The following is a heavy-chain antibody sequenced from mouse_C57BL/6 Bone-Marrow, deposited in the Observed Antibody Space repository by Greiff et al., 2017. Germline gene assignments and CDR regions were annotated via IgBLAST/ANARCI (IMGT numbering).Heavy chain of an antibody. CDR1: GFTFSDYY. CDR3: ARALITTLYYYAMDY. V-gene: IGHV5-12*01. Sequence: EVQGVESGGGLVQPGGSLKLSCAASGFTFSDYYMYWVRQTPEKRLEWVAYISNGGGSTYYPDTVKGRFTISRDNAKNTLYLQMSRLKSEDTAMYYCARALITTLYYYAMDYWGQGTSVTVSS. J-gene: IGHJ4*01. D-gene: IGHD1-1*01. CDR2: ISNGGGST.